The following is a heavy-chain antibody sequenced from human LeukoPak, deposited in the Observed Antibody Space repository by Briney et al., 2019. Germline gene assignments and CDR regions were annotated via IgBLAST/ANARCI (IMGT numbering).Heavy chain of an antibody. V-gene: IGHV1-3*04. CDR1: GYTFTRNA. D-gene: IGHD2-2*01. CDR2: INTGNGNT. Sequence: ASVKVSCKASGYTFTRNAMHWVRQAPGQRLEWMGRINTGNGNTKYSQKFQDRVTITRDTSANTAYMELSSLRSEDTAVYYCARGYCNSTSCYYFDFWGQGTLVTVSS. J-gene: IGHJ4*02. CDR3: ARGYCNSTSCYYFDF.